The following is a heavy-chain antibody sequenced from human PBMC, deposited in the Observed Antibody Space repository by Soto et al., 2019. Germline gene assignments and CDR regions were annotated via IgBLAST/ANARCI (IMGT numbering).Heavy chain of an antibody. Sequence: GGSLRLSCAASGFTFSSYGMHWVRQAPGKGLEWVAVISYDGSNKYYADSVKGRFTISRDNSKNTLYLQMNSLRAEDTAVYYCAKGQFDLYSGYGAEFDYWGQGTLVTVSS. D-gene: IGHD5-12*01. CDR2: ISYDGSNK. CDR1: GFTFSSYG. CDR3: AKGQFDLYSGYGAEFDY. J-gene: IGHJ4*02. V-gene: IGHV3-30*18.